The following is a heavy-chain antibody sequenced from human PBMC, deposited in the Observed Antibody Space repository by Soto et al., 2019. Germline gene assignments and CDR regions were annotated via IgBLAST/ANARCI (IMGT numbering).Heavy chain of an antibody. D-gene: IGHD3-22*01. J-gene: IGHJ3*02. CDR3: AKVDTIILVVSDAVDI. CDR2: ISYDGSNE. Sequence: QVQLVESGGGVVQPGRSLRLSCAASGFTFSTCGMHWVRQAPGKGLEWVAVISYDGSNEYYADSVKGRFTISRDNSNNTLYLQMNSLRDEDTAVYYCAKVDTIILVVSDAVDIWGQGTMVTVSS. V-gene: IGHV3-30*18. CDR1: GFTFSTCG.